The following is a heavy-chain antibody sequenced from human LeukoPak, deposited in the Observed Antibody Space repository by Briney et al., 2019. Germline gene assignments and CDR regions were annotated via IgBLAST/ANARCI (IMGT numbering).Heavy chain of an antibody. Sequence: GGSLRLSCAASGFTFSSYSMNWVRQAPGKGLEWVSSISSSSSYIYYADSMKGRFTISRDNAKNSLYLQMNSLRAEDTAVYYCARDGVRDGLYFDYWGQGTLVTVSS. V-gene: IGHV3-21*01. D-gene: IGHD5-24*01. CDR3: ARDGVRDGLYFDY. CDR1: GFTFSSYS. CDR2: ISSSSSYI. J-gene: IGHJ4*02.